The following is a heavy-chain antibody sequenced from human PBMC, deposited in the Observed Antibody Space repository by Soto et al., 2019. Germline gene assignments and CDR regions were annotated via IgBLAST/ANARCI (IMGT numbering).Heavy chain of an antibody. CDR3: AKDLWPQGGIYYYYGMDV. V-gene: IGHV3-30*18. D-gene: IGHD3-10*01. CDR1: GFTFSSYG. Sequence: QVQLVESGGGVVQPGRSLRLSCAASGFTFSSYGMHWVRQAPGKGLEWVAVISYDGSNKYYADSVKGRFTISRDNSKNTLYLQMNSLRAEDTAVYYCAKDLWPQGGIYYYYGMDVWGQGTTVTVSS. CDR2: ISYDGSNK. J-gene: IGHJ6*02.